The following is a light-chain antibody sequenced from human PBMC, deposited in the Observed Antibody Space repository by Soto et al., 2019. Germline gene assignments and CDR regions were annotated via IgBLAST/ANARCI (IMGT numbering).Light chain of an antibody. V-gene: IGLV2-14*01. J-gene: IGLJ2*01. CDR2: EVS. CDR1: SSDVGGYNY. CDR3: SSYTSSDTVK. Sequence: QSALTQPASVSGSPGQSITISCTGTSSDVGGYNYVSWYQQHPGKAPKVMIYEVSNRPSGVSNRFSGSKSDNTASLTISGLQAEDEADYYCSSYTSSDTVKFGGGTKLTVL.